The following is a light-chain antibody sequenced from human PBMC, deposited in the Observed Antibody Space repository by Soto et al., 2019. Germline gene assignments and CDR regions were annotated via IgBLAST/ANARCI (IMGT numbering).Light chain of an antibody. V-gene: IGKV3-11*01. CDR2: DAS. CDR3: QQRSSWFN. J-gene: IGKJ2*01. Sequence: EIVLTQSPATLSVSPGERATLSCRASQSLSSNLAWYQQRPGQPPRLLIYDASNRATGIPARFSGSGSGTDFTLTISGLEPEDFAVYYCQQRSSWFNFGQGTKLDIK. CDR1: QSLSSN.